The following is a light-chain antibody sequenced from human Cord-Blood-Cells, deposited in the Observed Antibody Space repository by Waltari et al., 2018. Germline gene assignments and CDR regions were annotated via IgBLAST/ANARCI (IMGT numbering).Light chain of an antibody. CDR2: AAS. Sequence: IQMTQSPSSLSASVGDRVTITCRASPSISSYLTWYQQKPGKAPKLLIYAASSLLSGVPSRFSGSGSGTDFTLTISSQQPEDFATYYCQQSYSTPLTFGGGTKVEIK. CDR3: QQSYSTPLT. V-gene: IGKV1-39*01. J-gene: IGKJ4*01. CDR1: PSISSY.